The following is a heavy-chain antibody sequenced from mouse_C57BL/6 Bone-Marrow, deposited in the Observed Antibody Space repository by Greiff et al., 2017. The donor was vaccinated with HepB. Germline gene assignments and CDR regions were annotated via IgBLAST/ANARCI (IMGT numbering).Heavy chain of an antibody. CDR3: ARQADYGNYLPAMDY. CDR2: IDPEDGET. J-gene: IGHJ4*01. D-gene: IGHD2-1*01. Sequence: EVKVVDSGAELVKPGASVKLSCTASGFNIKDYYMHWVKQRTEQGLEWIGRIDPEDGETKYAPKFQGKATITADTSSNTAYLQLSSLTSEDTAVYYCARQADYGNYLPAMDYWGQGTSVTVSS. V-gene: IGHV14-2*01. CDR1: GFNIKDYY.